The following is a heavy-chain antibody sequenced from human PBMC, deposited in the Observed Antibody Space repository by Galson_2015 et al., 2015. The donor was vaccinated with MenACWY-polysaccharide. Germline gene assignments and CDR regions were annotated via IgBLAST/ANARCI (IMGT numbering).Heavy chain of an antibody. J-gene: IGHJ6*02. CDR2: IYSGGST. CDR1: GFTVSSNY. Sequence: SLRLSCAASGFTVSSNYMSWVRQAPGKGLEWVSVIYSGGSTYYADSVKGRFTISRDNSKNTLYLQMNSLRAEDTAVYYCAREAIAARPLDYYYGMDVWGQGTTVTVSS. CDR3: AREAIAARPLDYYYGMDV. V-gene: IGHV3-53*01. D-gene: IGHD6-6*01.